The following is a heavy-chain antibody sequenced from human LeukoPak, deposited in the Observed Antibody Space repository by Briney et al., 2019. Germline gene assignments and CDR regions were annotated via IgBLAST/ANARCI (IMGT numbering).Heavy chain of an antibody. CDR3: ARRPFKYYDILTGYYRSEFEY. CDR1: GYTFTSYD. D-gene: IGHD3-9*01. CDR2: MNRDTSNT. Sequence: VASVKVSCKASGYTFTSYDSNWVRQATGQGLEWMGWMNRDTSNTGYAQKFEGRVTMTRNTSISTAYMELSSLKSEDTAVYYCARRPFKYYDILTGYYRSEFEYWGQGTLVTVSS. V-gene: IGHV1-8*01. J-gene: IGHJ4*02.